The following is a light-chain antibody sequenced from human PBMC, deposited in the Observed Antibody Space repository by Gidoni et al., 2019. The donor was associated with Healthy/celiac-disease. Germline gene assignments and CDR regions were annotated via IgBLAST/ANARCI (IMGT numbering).Light chain of an antibody. CDR2: DAS. CDR1: QSVSSY. V-gene: IGKV3-11*01. Sequence: VLTQSPATLSLSPGERATLSCRASQSVSSYLAWYQQKPGQAPRLLIYDASNRATGIPARFSGSGSGTDFTLTISSLEPEDFAVYYCQQRSNWPPLTFGGGTKVEIK. CDR3: QQRSNWPPLT. J-gene: IGKJ4*01.